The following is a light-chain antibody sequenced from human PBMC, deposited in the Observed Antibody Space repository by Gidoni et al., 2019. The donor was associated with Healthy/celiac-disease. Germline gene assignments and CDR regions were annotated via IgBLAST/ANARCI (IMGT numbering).Light chain of an antibody. CDR2: DAS. CDR1: QSVSSY. V-gene: IGKV3-11*01. Sequence: VLTQSPATLSLSPGERATLSCRASQSVSSYLAWYQQKPGQAPRLLIYDASNRATGIPARFSGSGSGTDFTLTISSLEPEDFAVYYCQQRSNWPPLTFGGGTKVEIK. CDR3: QQRSNWPPLT. J-gene: IGKJ4*01.